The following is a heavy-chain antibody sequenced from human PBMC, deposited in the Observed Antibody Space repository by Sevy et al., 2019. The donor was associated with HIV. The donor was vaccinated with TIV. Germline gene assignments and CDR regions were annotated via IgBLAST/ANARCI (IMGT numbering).Heavy chain of an antibody. J-gene: IGHJ4*02. CDR1: GYSISSGYY. CDR2: VYHSGST. CDR3: ARGGYTYGKGYFDY. V-gene: IGHV4-38-2*01. D-gene: IGHD5-18*01. Sequence: SETLSLTCGVSGYSISSGYYWGWIRQPPGKGLEWIGGVYHSGSTYSNPSHKSRVTISVDTSQNQFSLKLSSVTAADTAVYYCARGGYTYGKGYFDYWGQGTLVTVSS.